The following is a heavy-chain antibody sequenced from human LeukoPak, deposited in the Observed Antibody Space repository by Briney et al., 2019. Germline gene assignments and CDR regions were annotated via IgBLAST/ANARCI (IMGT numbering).Heavy chain of an antibody. CDR1: GFTFSSYS. Sequence: NPGGSLRLSCAASGFTFSSYSMNWVRQAPGKGLEWVSSISSSSSYIYYADSVKGRFTISRDNAKNSLYLQMNSLRAEDTAVYYCATAGYDYGDYVYAFDIWGQGTMVTVSS. J-gene: IGHJ3*02. CDR2: ISSSSSYI. D-gene: IGHD4-17*01. V-gene: IGHV3-21*01. CDR3: ATAGYDYGDYVYAFDI.